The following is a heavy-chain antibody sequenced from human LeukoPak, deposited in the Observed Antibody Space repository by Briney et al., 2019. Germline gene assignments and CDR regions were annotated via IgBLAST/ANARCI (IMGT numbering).Heavy chain of an antibody. CDR1: GFSLSTSGMC. V-gene: IGHV2-70*11. CDR3: ARLSGELLQSFDI. D-gene: IGHD1-26*01. Sequence: SGPALVNPTQTLALTCTFSGFSLSTSGMCVSWIRQPPGKALEWLARIDWDDDKYYSTSLKTRLTISKDTSKNQVVLTMTNMDPVDTATYYCARLSGELLQSFDIWGQGTMVTVSS. J-gene: IGHJ3*02. CDR2: IDWDDDK.